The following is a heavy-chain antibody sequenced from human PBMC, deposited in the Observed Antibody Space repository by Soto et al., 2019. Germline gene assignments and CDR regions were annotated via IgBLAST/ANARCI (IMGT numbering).Heavy chain of an antibody. D-gene: IGHD6-13*01. CDR1: CGSIISSSW. CDR2: IYHTGNT. J-gene: IGHJ4*02. V-gene: IGHV4-4*02. CDR3: ARDSRAAAGNRRYYFDY. Sequence: SETLSLTCAVSCGSIISSSWWSWVRQPPGKGLEWIGEIYHTGNTNYNPSLESRVTISVAKSKNQFSLNLTSVPAADTAVYYCARDSRAAAGNRRYYFDYWGQGTLVTVSS.